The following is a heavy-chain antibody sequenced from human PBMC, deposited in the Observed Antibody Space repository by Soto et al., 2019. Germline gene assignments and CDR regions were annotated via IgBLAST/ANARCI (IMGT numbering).Heavy chain of an antibody. J-gene: IGHJ6*02. V-gene: IGHV4-34*01. CDR3: ARAAVTHKRYHYGMDV. Sequence: SETLSLTCGVYGESFSAYYWNWIRQSPEKGLEWIADIHYTGKTNYNPSLKSRVTISVNTSKNQFSLRLTSVTAADTAVYYCARAAVTHKRYHYGMDVWGQGTTVTVSS. CDR2: IHYTGKT. D-gene: IGHD4-17*01. CDR1: GESFSAYY.